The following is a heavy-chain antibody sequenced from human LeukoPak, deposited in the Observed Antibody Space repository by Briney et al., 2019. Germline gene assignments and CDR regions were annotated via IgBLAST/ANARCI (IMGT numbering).Heavy chain of an antibody. J-gene: IGHJ5*02. CDR1: GGSFSGYY. D-gene: IGHD3-10*01. CDR3: ASRLWFGVNWFDP. Sequence: PSETLSLTCAVYGGSFSGYYWSWIRQPPGKGLEWIGEINHSGSPNYNPSLKSRVTISVDTSKNQFSLKLSSVTAADTAVYYCASRLWFGVNWFDPWGQGTLVTVSS. CDR2: INHSGSP. V-gene: IGHV4-34*01.